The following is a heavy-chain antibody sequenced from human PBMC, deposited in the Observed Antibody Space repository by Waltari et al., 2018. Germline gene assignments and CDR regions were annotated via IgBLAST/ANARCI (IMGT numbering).Heavy chain of an antibody. V-gene: IGHV4-59*08. D-gene: IGHD6-6*01. Sequence: QVQLQESGPGLVKPSETLSLTCTVPGGSISSYYWRWIRQPPGKGREWIGYIYYSGSTNYNPSLKSRVTISVDTSKNQFSLKLSSVTAADTAVYYCARLSGYSSSSPQYYYYGMDVWGQGTTVTVSS. CDR2: IYYSGST. CDR1: GGSISSYY. CDR3: ARLSGYSSSSPQYYYYGMDV. J-gene: IGHJ6*02.